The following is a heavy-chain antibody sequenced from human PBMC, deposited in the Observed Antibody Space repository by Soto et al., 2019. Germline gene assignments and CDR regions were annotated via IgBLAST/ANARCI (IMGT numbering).Heavy chain of an antibody. CDR3: ARHWIAGSSIP. D-gene: IGHD2-21*01. J-gene: IGHJ5*02. CDR2: IHYSGTP. Sequence: SETLSLTCSVSGDSISSSSQYWGWIRQPPGKGLEWIGSIHYSGTPYYNPSLKSRVTIFVDTSKNQLSLKLSSVTAADTAVYYCARHWIAGSSIPWGQGTLVTVSS. V-gene: IGHV4-39*01. CDR1: GDSISSSSQY.